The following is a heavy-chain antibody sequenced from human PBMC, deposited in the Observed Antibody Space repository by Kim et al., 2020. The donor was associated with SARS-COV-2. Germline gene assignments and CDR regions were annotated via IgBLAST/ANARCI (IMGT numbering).Heavy chain of an antibody. V-gene: IGHV3-53*01. CDR3: ARLEVGALGY. J-gene: IGHJ4*02. Sequence: SADSVHGRFTISQDNSKNTLYLQVNSQGAEDTAVYYCARLEVGALGYWCQGTLVTVSS. D-gene: IGHD1-26*01.